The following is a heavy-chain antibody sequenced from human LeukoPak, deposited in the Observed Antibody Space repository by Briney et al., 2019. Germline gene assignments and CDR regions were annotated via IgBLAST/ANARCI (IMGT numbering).Heavy chain of an antibody. CDR3: AKESLGSIFGVVPNFDY. J-gene: IGHJ4*02. V-gene: IGHV3-30*18. D-gene: IGHD3-3*01. CDR1: GFTFSSYG. CDR2: ISYDGSNK. Sequence: GGSLRLSCAASGFTFSSYGMHWVRQAPGKGLEWVAVISYDGSNKYYADPVKGRFTISRDNSKNTLYLQMNSLRAEDTAVYYCAKESLGSIFGVVPNFDYWGQGTLVTVSS.